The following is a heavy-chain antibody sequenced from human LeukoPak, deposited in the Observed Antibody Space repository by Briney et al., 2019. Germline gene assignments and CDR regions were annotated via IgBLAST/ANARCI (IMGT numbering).Heavy chain of an antibody. D-gene: IGHD3-10*01. J-gene: IGHJ3*02. V-gene: IGHV4-31*03. CDR1: GGSINSGGYY. CDR3: ARSSVTMVRGVIYDAFDI. CDR2: IYFSGST. Sequence: SQTLSLTCTVSGGSINSGGYYWSWIRHHPGKGLEWIGYIYFSGSTYYNPSPKSRVTISVDTSKNHFSLKLSSVTAADTAVYYCARSSVTMVRGVIYDAFDIWGQGTMVTVSS.